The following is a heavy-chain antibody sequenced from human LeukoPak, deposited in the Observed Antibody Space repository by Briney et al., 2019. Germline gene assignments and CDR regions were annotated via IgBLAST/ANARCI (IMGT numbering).Heavy chain of an antibody. J-gene: IGHJ4*02. D-gene: IGHD2-2*01. CDR1: GYTFTSYG. V-gene: IGHV1-18*01. Sequence: ASVKVSCKASGYTFTSYGISWVRQAPGQGLEWMGWISAYNGNTNNAQKLQGRVTMTTDTSTSTAYMELRSLRSDDTAVYYCARDRDIVVVPAAIVHFDYWGQGTLVTVSS. CDR3: ARDRDIVVVPAAIVHFDY. CDR2: ISAYNGNT.